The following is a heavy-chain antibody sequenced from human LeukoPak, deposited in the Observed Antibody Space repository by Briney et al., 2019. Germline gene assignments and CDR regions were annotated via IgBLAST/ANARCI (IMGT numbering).Heavy chain of an antibody. J-gene: IGHJ6*02. V-gene: IGHV3-7*05. CDR3: ARGHWGLDV. CDR2: IKEDGSEK. CDR1: GFTFSTYW. Sequence: GGSLRLSCAASGFTFSTYWMSWVRQAPGKGLEWVANIKEDGSEKYYVDSVKGRFTIFRDNAKNSLYLQMNSLRVEDTAVYYCARGHWGLDVWGQGTTVTVS.